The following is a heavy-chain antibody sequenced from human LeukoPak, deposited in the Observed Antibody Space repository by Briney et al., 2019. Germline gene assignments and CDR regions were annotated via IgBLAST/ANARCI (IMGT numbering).Heavy chain of an antibody. D-gene: IGHD1-1*01. V-gene: IGHV1-69*01. CDR1: GGTFSSYA. CDR2: IIPIFGTA. CDR3: AGLEPHRPLDY. Sequence: GASVKVSCKASGGTFSSYAISWVRQAPGQGLEWMGGIIPIFGTANYAQKFQGRVTITADESTSTAYMELSSLRSEDTAVYYCAGLEPHRPLDYWGQGTLVTVSS. J-gene: IGHJ4*02.